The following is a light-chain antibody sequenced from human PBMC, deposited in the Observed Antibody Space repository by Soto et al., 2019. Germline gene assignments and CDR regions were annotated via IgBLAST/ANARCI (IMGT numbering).Light chain of an antibody. CDR1: SSDVGAYIY. Sequence: QSALTQPASVSGSPGQSITISCGGTSSDVGAYIYVSWYQQYPGKAPKLIIYEVNNRPSGVSGRFSGSKSDTRAYLTISGLQAEDEADYYCSSYSDSDTKVFGTGTKLTVL. CDR2: EVN. CDR3: SSYSDSDTKV. V-gene: IGLV2-14*03. J-gene: IGLJ1*01.